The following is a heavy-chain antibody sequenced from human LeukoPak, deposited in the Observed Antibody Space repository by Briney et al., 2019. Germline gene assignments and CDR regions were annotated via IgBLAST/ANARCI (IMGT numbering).Heavy chain of an antibody. Sequence: SETLSLTCTVSGGSISSSSYYWGWIRQPPGKGLEWIGSIYYSGSTYYNPSLKSRVTISVDTSKNQFSLKLSSVTAADTAVYYCARGKQWPYYYGMDVWGQGTTDTVSS. CDR1: GGSISSSSYY. J-gene: IGHJ6*02. CDR2: IYYSGST. V-gene: IGHV4-39*07. CDR3: ARGKQWPYYYGMDV. D-gene: IGHD6-19*01.